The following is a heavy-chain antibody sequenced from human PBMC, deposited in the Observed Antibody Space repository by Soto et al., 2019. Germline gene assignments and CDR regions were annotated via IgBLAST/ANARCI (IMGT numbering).Heavy chain of an antibody. Sequence: VKVSCTASGGTFSSYAISWVRQAPGQGLEWMGGIIPIFGTANYAQKFQGRVTITADESTSTAYMELSSLRSEDTAVYYCARARKTGTTLHYFDYWGQGTLVTVSS. CDR1: GGTFSSYA. D-gene: IGHD1-7*01. CDR2: IIPIFGTA. V-gene: IGHV1-69*01. J-gene: IGHJ4*02. CDR3: ARARKTGTTLHYFDY.